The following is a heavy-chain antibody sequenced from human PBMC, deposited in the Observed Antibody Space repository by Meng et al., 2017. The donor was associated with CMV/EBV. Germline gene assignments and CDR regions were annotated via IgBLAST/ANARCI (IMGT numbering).Heavy chain of an antibody. D-gene: IGHD2-2*03. CDR2: INWNSGDI. CDR3: AKDIRGYWYSLEY. Sequence: SLKISCAASGFTFSSYWMHWVRQAPGKGLEWVSGINWNSGDIGYADSVKGRFTISRDNAKNSLYLQMNSLRDEDTALYYCAKDIRGYWYSLEYWGQGTLVTVSS. J-gene: IGHJ4*02. CDR1: GFTFSSYW. V-gene: IGHV3-9*01.